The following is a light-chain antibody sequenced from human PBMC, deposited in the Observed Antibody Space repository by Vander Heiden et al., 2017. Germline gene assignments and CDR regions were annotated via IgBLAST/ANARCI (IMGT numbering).Light chain of an antibody. CDR3: AVWDDSLNGWV. CDR1: SSNIEPNS. J-gene: IGLJ3*02. V-gene: IGLV1-44*01. CDR2: ANN. Sequence: QSVLIPQPPASGTPGQRVTIPCSGSSSNIEPNSVNWYPQLPGTAPKLLIYANNQRPSGVPARFSGSKSGTSASLAIRGLQSADEADYYCAVWDDSLNGWVFGGGTKLTVL.